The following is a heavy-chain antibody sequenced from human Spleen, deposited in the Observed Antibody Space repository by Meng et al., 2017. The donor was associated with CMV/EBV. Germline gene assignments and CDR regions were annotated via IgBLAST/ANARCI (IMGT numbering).Heavy chain of an antibody. D-gene: IGHD3-22*01. Sequence: EGGALSGYYWSWIRQNPGKGLEWIGEINQSGSSNCNTTLKSRVTISVDTYKNHFSLNLTSVTAADTAVYYCARKDYYDISGHAFDIWGQGTMVTVSS. CDR1: GGALSGYY. J-gene: IGHJ3*02. CDR2: INQSGSS. V-gene: IGHV4-34*01. CDR3: ARKDYYDISGHAFDI.